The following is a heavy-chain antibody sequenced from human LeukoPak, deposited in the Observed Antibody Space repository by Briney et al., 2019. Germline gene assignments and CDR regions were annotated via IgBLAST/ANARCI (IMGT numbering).Heavy chain of an antibody. CDR3: TRGGSYPFDY. D-gene: IGHD1-26*01. CDR2: INGDGSST. Sequence: PGGSLRLSCAASGFTFSSSWMHWVRQAPGKGLVWVSRINGDGSSTSYADSVKGRVTISRDNAKNTLYPQMNSLRAEDTAVYYCTRGGSYPFDYWGQGTLVTVSS. J-gene: IGHJ4*02. CDR1: GFTFSSSW. V-gene: IGHV3-74*01.